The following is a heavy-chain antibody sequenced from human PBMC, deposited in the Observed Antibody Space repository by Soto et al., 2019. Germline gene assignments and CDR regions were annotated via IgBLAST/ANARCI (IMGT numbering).Heavy chain of an antibody. CDR3: ARDYSSSWYSYYYYGMDV. Sequence: GGSLRLSCAASGFTFSDYYMSWIRQAPGKGLEWVSYISSSGSTIYYADSVKGRFTISRDNAKNSLYLQMNSLRAEDTAVYYCARDYSSSWYSYYYYGMDVWGQGTAVTVSS. D-gene: IGHD6-13*01. V-gene: IGHV3-11*01. CDR1: GFTFSDYY. CDR2: ISSSGSTI. J-gene: IGHJ6*02.